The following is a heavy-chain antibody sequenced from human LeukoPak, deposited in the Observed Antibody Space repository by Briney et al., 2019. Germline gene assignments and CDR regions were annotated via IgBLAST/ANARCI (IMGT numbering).Heavy chain of an antibody. CDR1: GYSISSGYY. V-gene: IGHV4-38-2*02. Sequence: SETLSLTCTVSGYSISSGYYWGWIRQPPGKGLEWIGSIYHSGSTYYNPSLKSRVTISVDTSKNQFSLKLSSVTAADTAVYYCARGIGPYDYVWGSYRWGTFDYWGQGTLVTVSS. D-gene: IGHD3-16*02. CDR2: IYHSGST. J-gene: IGHJ4*02. CDR3: ARGIGPYDYVWGSYRWGTFDY.